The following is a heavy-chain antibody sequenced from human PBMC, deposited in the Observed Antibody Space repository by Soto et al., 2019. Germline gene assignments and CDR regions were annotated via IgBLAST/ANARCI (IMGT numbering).Heavy chain of an antibody. J-gene: IGHJ5*01. Sequence: GGSLRLSCTASGFNFNNQAMSWIRQAPGKGLEWVSTISGSGATSLYADSVKGRFTIFKDSSQAYLDLKSLRVEDSATYYCAKTETMVVVTVQPRWFDSWGRGTLVTVSS. CDR2: ISGSGATS. CDR3: AKTETMVVVTVQPRWFDS. D-gene: IGHD2-21*02. V-gene: IGHV3-23*01. CDR1: GFNFNNQA.